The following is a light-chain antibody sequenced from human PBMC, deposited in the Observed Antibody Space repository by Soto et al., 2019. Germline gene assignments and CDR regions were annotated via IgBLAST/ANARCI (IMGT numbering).Light chain of an antibody. Sequence: QSVLTQPPSASGTPGQRVTISCSGSNSNIGSNTVNWYQQLPGTAPKLLIYDNNKRPSGVAGRFSDSKSGTSASLAISGLQSEDEADYYCASWDDRLNGVIFGGGTKLTVL. V-gene: IGLV1-44*01. CDR1: NSNIGSNT. J-gene: IGLJ2*01. CDR2: DNN. CDR3: ASWDDRLNGVI.